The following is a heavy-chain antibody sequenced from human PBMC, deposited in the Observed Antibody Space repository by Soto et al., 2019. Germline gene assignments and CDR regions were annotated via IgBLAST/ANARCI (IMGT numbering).Heavy chain of an antibody. CDR1: GYTFTSYG. CDR3: ARDGSIAARRYLGDFDY. CDR2: ISAYNGNT. Sequence: PVKVSCKASGYTFTSYGISWVRQAPGQGVEWMGWISAYNGNTNYAQKLQGRGTMTTDTSKSTAYMELRSLRSDDTAVYYCARDGSIAARRYLGDFDYWGQGTLVTVSS. J-gene: IGHJ4*02. D-gene: IGHD6-6*01. V-gene: IGHV1-18*01.